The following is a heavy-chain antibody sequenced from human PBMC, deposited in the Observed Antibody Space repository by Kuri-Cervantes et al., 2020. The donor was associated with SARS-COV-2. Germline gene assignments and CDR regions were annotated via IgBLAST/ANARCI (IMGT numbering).Heavy chain of an antibody. CDR3: ARGGDFWYFYYGMDV. D-gene: IGHD3-3*01. CDR2: INAGNDNT. CDR1: GYTFTSYA. Sequence: ASVKVSCKASGYTFTSYAMHWVRQAPGQRLEWMGWINAGNDNTKYSQKFQGRITITRDTSASTAYMELSSLRSEDTAVYYCARGGDFWYFYYGMDVWGQGTTVTVSS. V-gene: IGHV1-3*01. J-gene: IGHJ6*02.